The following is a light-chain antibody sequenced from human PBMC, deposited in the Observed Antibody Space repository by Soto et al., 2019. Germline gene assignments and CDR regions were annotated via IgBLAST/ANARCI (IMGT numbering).Light chain of an antibody. V-gene: IGLV2-8*01. CDR2: EVT. J-gene: IGLJ1*01. CDR1: SSDVGGYDY. CDR3: ISYTGDSSPYV. Sequence: QSALTQPPSASGSPGRSVTISCTGTSSDVGGYDYVSWFQQHPGKAPKLIIYEVTKRPSGVPDRFSASKSGNTASLTVSGLQAEDEAHYYCISYTGDSSPYVFGTGTKLTVL.